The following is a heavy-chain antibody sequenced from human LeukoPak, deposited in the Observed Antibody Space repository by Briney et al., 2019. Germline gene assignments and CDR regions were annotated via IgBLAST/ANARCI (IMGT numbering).Heavy chain of an antibody. CDR1: GYTLTELS. CDR2: FDPEDGET. V-gene: IGHV1-24*01. Sequence: ASVKVFCKVSGYTLTELSMHWVRQAPGKGLEWMGGFDPEDGETIYAQKFQGRVTMTEDTSTDTAYMELSSLRSEDTAVYYCATPLAPGATSLIDYWGQGTLVTVSS. J-gene: IGHJ4*02. CDR3: ATPLAPGATSLIDY. D-gene: IGHD1-26*01.